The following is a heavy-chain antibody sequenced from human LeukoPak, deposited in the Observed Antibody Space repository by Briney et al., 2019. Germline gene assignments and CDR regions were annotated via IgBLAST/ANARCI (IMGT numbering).Heavy chain of an antibody. CDR2: ISSSSSYI. Sequence: GGSLRLSCAASGFTFSSYSMNWVRQAPGKGLEWVSSISSSSSYIYYADSVKGRLTISRDNAKNSLYLQMNSLRAEDTAVYYCASKGPYCGGDCYSPDYYGMDVWGQGTTVTVSS. CDR1: GFTFSSYS. D-gene: IGHD2-21*02. CDR3: ASKGPYCGGDCYSPDYYGMDV. J-gene: IGHJ6*02. V-gene: IGHV3-21*01.